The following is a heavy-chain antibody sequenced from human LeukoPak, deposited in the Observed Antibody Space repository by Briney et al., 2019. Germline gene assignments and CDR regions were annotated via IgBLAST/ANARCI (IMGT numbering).Heavy chain of an antibody. V-gene: IGHV3-30*02. CDR3: AKDGGSDPDSFDI. Sequence: SGGSLRLSCAASGFTFSSYAMHWVRQAPGKGLEWLAFIRYDGSNKNYADSVKGRFTISRDNTKNSLYLQMNSLRAEDTAVYYCAKDGGSDPDSFDIWGQGTMVTVSS. D-gene: IGHD2-15*01. CDR1: GFTFSSYA. J-gene: IGHJ3*02. CDR2: IRYDGSNK.